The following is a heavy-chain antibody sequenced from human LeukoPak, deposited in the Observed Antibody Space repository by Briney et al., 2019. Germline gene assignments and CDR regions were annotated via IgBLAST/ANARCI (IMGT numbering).Heavy chain of an antibody. CDR2: IYYSGST. CDR3: ARGGTLYNNNY. D-gene: IGHD3-10*01. CDR1: GGSFSDYY. J-gene: IGHJ4*02. Sequence: SETLSLTCTVSGGSFSDYYWGWIRQPPGKGLEWIGSIYYSGSTYYNPSLKSRVTVSVDTSKNQFSLNLNSVTAADTAVYYCARGGTLYNNNYWGQGTLVTVSS. V-gene: IGHV4-39*07.